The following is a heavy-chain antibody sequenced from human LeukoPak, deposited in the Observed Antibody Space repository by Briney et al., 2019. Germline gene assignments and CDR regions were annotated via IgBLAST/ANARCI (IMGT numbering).Heavy chain of an antibody. CDR2: MNPDSGNT. CDR1: GYTFTRYD. J-gene: IGHJ3*01. CDR3: ARVGAGRYDAFDL. V-gene: IGHV1-8*03. Sequence: ASVKVSCKASGYTFTRYDINWVRQASGPGLEWMGWMNPDSGNTGFVQKFQGRVTITRNTSMSTVYMELSSLRSEDTAVYYCARVGAGRYDAFDLWGQGTMVTVSS. D-gene: IGHD3-16*02.